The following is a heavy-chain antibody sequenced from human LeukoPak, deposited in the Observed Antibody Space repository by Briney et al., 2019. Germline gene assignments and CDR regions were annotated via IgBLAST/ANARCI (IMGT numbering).Heavy chain of an antibody. Sequence: SETLSLTCTVSGGSISSGSYYWSWIRRPAGKGLEWIGRIHTAGTTNYNPSLRSRVTTLVDTSKNQFSLKLSSVTAADTAVYYCARGYYYDSTGAFDIWGQGTTVTVSS. CDR1: GGSISSGSYY. J-gene: IGHJ3*02. V-gene: IGHV4-61*02. D-gene: IGHD3-22*01. CDR2: IHTAGTT. CDR3: ARGYYYDSTGAFDI.